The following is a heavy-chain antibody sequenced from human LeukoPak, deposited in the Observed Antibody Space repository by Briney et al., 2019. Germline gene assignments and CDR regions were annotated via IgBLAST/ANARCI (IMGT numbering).Heavy chain of an antibody. CDR1: GGSISGYY. Sequence: SETLSLTCTVSGGSISGYYWSWLRQPAEKGLEWIGRIYNSESINYNPSLKSRVTMSIDTSKNQFSLKLNSVTAAETAVYYCARDRSSSYTRDWFDPWGQGVLVTVSS. CDR3: ARDRSSSYTRDWFDP. D-gene: IGHD6-13*01. V-gene: IGHV4-4*07. CDR2: IYNSESI. J-gene: IGHJ5*02.